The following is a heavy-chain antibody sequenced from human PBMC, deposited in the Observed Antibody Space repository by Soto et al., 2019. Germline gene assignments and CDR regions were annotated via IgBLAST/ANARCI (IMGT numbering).Heavy chain of an antibody. D-gene: IGHD2-15*01. Sequence: SVKGSCKASGGTFSSDAIGWVRQAPGQGLEWMGGIIPIFGTANYAQKFQGRVTITADESTSTAYMELSSLRSEDTAVYYCATLEVVAATLGYGMDVWGQGTTVTVSS. CDR3: ATLEVVAATLGYGMDV. J-gene: IGHJ6*02. V-gene: IGHV1-69*13. CDR1: GGTFSSDA. CDR2: IIPIFGTA.